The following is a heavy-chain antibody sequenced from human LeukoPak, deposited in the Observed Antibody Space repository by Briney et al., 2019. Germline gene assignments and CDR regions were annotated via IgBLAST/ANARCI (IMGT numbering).Heavy chain of an antibody. V-gene: IGHV1-18*01. Sequence: GASVKVSCKASGYTFTSYGISWVRQAPGQGLERMGWISAYNGNTNYAQKLQGRVTMTTDTSTSTAYMELRSLRSDDTAVYYCARSIWSGYYIEAPADYWGQGTLVTVSS. CDR2: ISAYNGNT. J-gene: IGHJ4*02. CDR1: GYTFTSYG. D-gene: IGHD3-3*01. CDR3: ARSIWSGYYIEAPADY.